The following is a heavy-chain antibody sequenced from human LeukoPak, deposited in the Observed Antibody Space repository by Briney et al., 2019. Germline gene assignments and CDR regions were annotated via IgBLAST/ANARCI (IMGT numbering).Heavy chain of an antibody. CDR2: MNPNSGNT. CDR1: GYTFTSYD. CDR3: ARADYSNFYYYYYYMDV. D-gene: IGHD4-11*01. J-gene: IGHJ6*03. Sequence: ASVKVSCKASGYTFTSYDINWVRQATGQGLEWMGWMNPNSGNTGYAQKFQGRVTMTRNTSISTAYMELSSLRSEDTAVYYCARADYSNFYYYYYYMDVWGKGTTVTVSS. V-gene: IGHV1-8*01.